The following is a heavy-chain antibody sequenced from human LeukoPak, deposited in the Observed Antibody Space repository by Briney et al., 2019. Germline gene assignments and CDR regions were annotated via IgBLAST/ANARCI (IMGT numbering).Heavy chain of an antibody. CDR1: GFTLSSYW. Sequence: GGSLRLSCAASGFTLSSYWMNWVRQAPGKGLEWVSYISNRGSTIYYADSVKGRFTISRDNAKNSLYLQMNSLRAEDTALYYCARDRSAFSGYDFFDYWGQGTLITVSS. J-gene: IGHJ4*02. CDR2: ISNRGSTI. D-gene: IGHD5-12*01. CDR3: ARDRSAFSGYDFFDY. V-gene: IGHV3-48*04.